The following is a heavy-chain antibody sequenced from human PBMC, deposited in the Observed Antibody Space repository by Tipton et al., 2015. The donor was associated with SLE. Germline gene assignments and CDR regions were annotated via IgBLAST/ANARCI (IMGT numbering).Heavy chain of an antibody. Sequence: TLSLTCTVSGGSISSYYWNWVRQPAGKGLEWIGRVYTTGGTKYNPSLKSRVTMSVDTSKNQFSLKLSSVTAADTAVYYCARDLTTVVTPIYYGMDVWGQGTTVTVSS. D-gene: IGHD4-23*01. CDR1: GGSISSYY. J-gene: IGHJ6*02. CDR3: ARDLTTVVTPIYYGMDV. CDR2: VYTTGGT. V-gene: IGHV4-4*07.